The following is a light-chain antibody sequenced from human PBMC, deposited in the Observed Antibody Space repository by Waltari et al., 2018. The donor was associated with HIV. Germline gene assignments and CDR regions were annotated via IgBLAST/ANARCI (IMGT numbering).Light chain of an antibody. CDR3: QQYDLWPLT. J-gene: IGKJ3*01. CDR1: QSVSSN. V-gene: IGKV3-15*01. CDR2: GAS. Sequence: EIVMTQSPVSVSVSPGEKATLSCRASQSVSSNLAWYQQKPGQAPRLVISGASTRATGIPARFGGSGSGTEFTLTISSLQYEDFAVYYCQQYDLWPLTFGPGTKVDIK.